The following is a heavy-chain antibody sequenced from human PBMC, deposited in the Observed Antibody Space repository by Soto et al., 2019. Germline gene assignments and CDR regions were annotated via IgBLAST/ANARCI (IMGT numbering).Heavy chain of an antibody. CDR1: GYTFTSYD. CDR3: ARLGGAPYSLLWFGELADWDYYYMDV. J-gene: IGHJ6*03. Sequence: ASVKVSCKASGYTFTSYDINWVRQATGQGLEWMGWMNPNSGNTGYAQKFQGRVTMTRNTSINTAYMELSSLRSEDTAVYYCARLGGAPYSLLWFGELADWDYYYMDVWGKGTTVTVSS. D-gene: IGHD3-10*01. CDR2: MNPNSGNT. V-gene: IGHV1-8*01.